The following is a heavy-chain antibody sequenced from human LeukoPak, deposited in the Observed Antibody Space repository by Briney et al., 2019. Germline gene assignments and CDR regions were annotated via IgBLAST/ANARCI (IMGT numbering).Heavy chain of an antibody. D-gene: IGHD3-22*01. J-gene: IGHJ3*02. CDR1: GGTFSSYA. CDR2: IITIFGTA. CDR3: ASTNDSSGHDAFDI. V-gene: IGHV1-69*05. Sequence: ASVKVSCKASGGTFSSYAISWVRQAPGQGLEWMGGIITIFGTANYAQKFQGRVTITTGESTSTAYVELSSLRSEDTAVYYCASTNDSSGHDAFDIWGQGTMVTVSS.